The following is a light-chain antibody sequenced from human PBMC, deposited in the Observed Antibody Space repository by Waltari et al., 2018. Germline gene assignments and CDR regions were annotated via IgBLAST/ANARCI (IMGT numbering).Light chain of an antibody. CDR3: QQLNTYPLT. CDR2: EAS. J-gene: IGKJ4*01. Sequence: IQLTQSPSSLSASVGDRVTITFPASQAIDNYLGWYQQKPGKAPKPLIYEASTLQSGVPSRFSGSGSGTDFTLIISSLQPADFATYYCQQLNTYPLTFGGGTKVDIK. V-gene: IGKV1-9*01. CDR1: QAIDNY.